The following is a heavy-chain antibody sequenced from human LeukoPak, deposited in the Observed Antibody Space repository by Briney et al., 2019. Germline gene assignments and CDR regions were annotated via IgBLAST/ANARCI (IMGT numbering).Heavy chain of an antibody. CDR3: ARVFAEYSNSRVLDH. V-gene: IGHV4-59*01. J-gene: IGHJ4*02. CDR1: GDSISNYF. Sequence: RSSETLSLTCTVSGDSISNYFWSWIRQPLGKELEWIGYIYYNGDTNYNPSLKSRVTISVDTSKNQFSLKLTSVTAADTAVYYCARVFAEYSNSRVLDHWGQGTLVTVSS. D-gene: IGHD4-11*01. CDR2: IYYNGDT.